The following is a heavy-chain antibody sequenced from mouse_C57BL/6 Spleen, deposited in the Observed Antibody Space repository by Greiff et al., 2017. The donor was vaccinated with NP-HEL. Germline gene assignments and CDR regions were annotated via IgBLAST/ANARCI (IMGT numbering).Heavy chain of an antibody. D-gene: IGHD2-3*01. CDR2: LDPANGNT. CDR1: GFNIQNTY. CDR3: ARGLLVYYAMDY. V-gene: IGHV14-3*01. J-gene: IGHJ4*01. Sequence: VQLQQSVAELVRPGASVKLSCTASGFNIQNTYMHWVKQRPEQGLEWIGRLDPANGNTKYAPKFQGKATITADTSSNTAYLQLSSLTSEDTAIYYCARGLLVYYAMDYWGQGTSVTVSS.